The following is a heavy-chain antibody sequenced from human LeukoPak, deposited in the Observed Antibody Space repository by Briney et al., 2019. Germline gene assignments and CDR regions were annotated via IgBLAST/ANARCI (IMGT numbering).Heavy chain of an antibody. J-gene: IGHJ4*02. D-gene: IGHD3-10*01. CDR1: GFTFSSYW. V-gene: IGHV3-7*01. CDR2: IKQDGSEK. Sequence: GGSLRLSCAASGFTFSSYWMSWVRQAPGKGLEWVANIKQDGSEKYYVDSVKGRSTISRDNAKNSLYLQMNSLRAEDTAVYYCARLLPPYYGSGSYGVDYWGQGTLVTVSS. CDR3: ARLLPPYYGSGSYGVDY.